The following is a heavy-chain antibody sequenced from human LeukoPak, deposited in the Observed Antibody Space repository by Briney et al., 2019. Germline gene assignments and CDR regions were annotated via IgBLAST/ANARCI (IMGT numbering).Heavy chain of an antibody. Sequence: GGSLRLSCAASGFTFDDYAMHWVRQAPGKGLEWVSYIDSSGSTIHYADSVKGRFTISRDNAKNSLYLQMNSLRAEDTAVYYCARIQDEVVGATGSSDYWGQGTLVTVSS. J-gene: IGHJ4*02. CDR1: GFTFDDYA. V-gene: IGHV3-48*03. CDR2: IDSSGSTI. D-gene: IGHD1-26*01. CDR3: ARIQDEVVGATGSSDY.